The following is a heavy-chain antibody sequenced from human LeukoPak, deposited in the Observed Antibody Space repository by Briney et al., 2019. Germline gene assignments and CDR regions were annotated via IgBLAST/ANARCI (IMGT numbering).Heavy chain of an antibody. CDR2: INHSGST. V-gene: IGHV4-39*07. Sequence: SETLSLTCTVSGGSISSGGYYWSWIRQPPGKGLEWIGEINHSGSTNYNPSLMSRVTISVDTSKNQFSLKLSSVTAADTAVYYCARGGMVYAYYYYGMDVWGQGTTVTVSS. D-gene: IGHD2-8*01. CDR1: GGSISSGGYY. J-gene: IGHJ6*02. CDR3: ARGGMVYAYYYYGMDV.